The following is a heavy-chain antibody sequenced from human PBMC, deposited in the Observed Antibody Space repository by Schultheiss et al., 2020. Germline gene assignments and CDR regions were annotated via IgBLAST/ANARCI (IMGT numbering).Heavy chain of an antibody. CDR3: ATGNYYDSSGYDY. CDR1: GFTFSSYW. V-gene: IGHV3-74*01. Sequence: GGSLRLSCAASGFTFSSYWMHWVRQAPGKGLVWVSRINSDGSSTSYADSVKGRCTISRDNAKNTLYLQMNSLRAEDTAVYYCATGNYYDSSGYDYWGQGTLVTVSS. CDR2: INSDGSST. D-gene: IGHD3-22*01. J-gene: IGHJ4*02.